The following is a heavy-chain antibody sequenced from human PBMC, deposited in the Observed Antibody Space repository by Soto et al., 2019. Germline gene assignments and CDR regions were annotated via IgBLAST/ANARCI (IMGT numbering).Heavy chain of an antibody. Sequence: PGGSLRLSCAASGFTFSAYWMSWVRQAPGKGLEWVANIKQDGSEKYYVGSVKGRFTISRDNAKNSLYLQMNSLRAEDTAVYYCARGGRRSGSYADAFDIWGQGTMVTVSS. CDR2: IKQDGSEK. V-gene: IGHV3-7*03. CDR3: ARGGRRSGSYADAFDI. CDR1: GFTFSAYW. D-gene: IGHD1-26*01. J-gene: IGHJ3*02.